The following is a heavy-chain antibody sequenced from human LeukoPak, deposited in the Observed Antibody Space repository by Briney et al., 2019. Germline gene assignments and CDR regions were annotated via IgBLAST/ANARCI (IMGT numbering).Heavy chain of an antibody. CDR1: GYTFTSYG. CDR2: ISAYSGNT. Sequence: GASVKVSCKASGYTFTSYGISWVRQAPGQGLEWMGWISAYSGNTNYAQKLQGRVTMTMTTDTSTSTAYMELRSLRSDDTAVYYCARQGLLWFGELFVEYYFDYWGQGTLVTVSS. J-gene: IGHJ4*02. D-gene: IGHD3-10*01. V-gene: IGHV1-18*01. CDR3: ARQGLLWFGELFVEYYFDY.